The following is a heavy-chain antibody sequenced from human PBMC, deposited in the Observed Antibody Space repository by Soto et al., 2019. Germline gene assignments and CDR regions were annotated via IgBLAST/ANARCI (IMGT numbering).Heavy chain of an antibody. D-gene: IGHD3-3*01. CDR3: AREWRGYYLSPGYAFDI. CDR1: GGTFSSYA. J-gene: IGHJ3*02. Sequence: SVKVYCKASGGTFSSYAISWVRQAPGQGLEWMGGIIPIFGTANYAQKFQGRVTITADESTSTAYMELSSLRSEDTAVYYCAREWRGYYLSPGYAFDIWGQGTMVT. CDR2: IIPIFGTA. V-gene: IGHV1-69*13.